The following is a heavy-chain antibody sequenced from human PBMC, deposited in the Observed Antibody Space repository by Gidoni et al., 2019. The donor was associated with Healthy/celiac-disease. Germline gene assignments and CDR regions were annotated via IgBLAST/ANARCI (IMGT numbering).Heavy chain of an antibody. CDR1: GFTFSHAW. V-gene: IGHV3-15*01. J-gene: IGHJ6*02. CDR3: TTDPRPQYSSLVDYYYGMDV. Sequence: EVQLVESGGGLVKPGGSLRLPCAAYGFTFSHAWISWVRQAPGKGLGWIGRIKSKTDGGTTDYAAPVKGRFTISRDDSKNTLYLQMNSLKTEDTAVYYCTTDPRPQYSSLVDYYYGMDVWGQGTTVTVSS. CDR2: IKSKTDGGTT. D-gene: IGHD6-6*01.